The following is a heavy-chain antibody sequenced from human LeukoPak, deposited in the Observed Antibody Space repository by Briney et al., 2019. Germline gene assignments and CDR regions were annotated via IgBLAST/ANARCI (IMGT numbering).Heavy chain of an antibody. CDR3: ARDIPFSGPDFGGNTALDI. V-gene: IGHV1-18*01. D-gene: IGHD4-23*01. Sequence: ASVKVSCKASGYTFTSYGISWVRQAPGQGLEWMGWISGYNGNTNYAEKVQGRVTMTKDTSTSTAYVEVRSLRSDDTAVYFCARDIPFSGPDFGGNTALDICGQGTMVTVSS. CDR1: GYTFTSYG. CDR2: ISGYNGNT. J-gene: IGHJ3*02.